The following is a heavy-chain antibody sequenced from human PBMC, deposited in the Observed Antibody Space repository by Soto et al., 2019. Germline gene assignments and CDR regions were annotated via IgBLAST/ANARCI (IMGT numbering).Heavy chain of an antibody. J-gene: IGHJ4*02. V-gene: IGHV4-34*01. CDR1: GGSLGGYY. CDR2: IDHTGSI. CDR3: VRGSPVAGLVH. Sequence: LSLTCDVYGGSLGGYYWSWLRQPPGKRLECIGEIDHTGSIFYSPSLKSRAIISPATPKTKFSLKLTSVTAADTAVYFCVRGSPVAGLVHWGQGTPVTVSS. D-gene: IGHD6-19*01.